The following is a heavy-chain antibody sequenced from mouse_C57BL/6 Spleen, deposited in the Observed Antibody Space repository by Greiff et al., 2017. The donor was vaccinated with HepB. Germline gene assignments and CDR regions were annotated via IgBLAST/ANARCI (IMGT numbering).Heavy chain of an antibody. CDR2: ISGGGGNT. CDR1: GFTFSSYT. D-gene: IGHD1-1*01. CDR3: ARLYANSYLYYFDY. V-gene: IGHV5-9*01. Sequence: EVKLMESGGGLVKPGGSLKLSCAASGFTFSSYTMSWVRQTPEKRLEWVATISGGGGNTYYPDSVKGRFTISRDNAKNTLYLQMSSLRSEDTALYYCARLYANSYLYYFDYWGQGTTLTVSS. J-gene: IGHJ2*01.